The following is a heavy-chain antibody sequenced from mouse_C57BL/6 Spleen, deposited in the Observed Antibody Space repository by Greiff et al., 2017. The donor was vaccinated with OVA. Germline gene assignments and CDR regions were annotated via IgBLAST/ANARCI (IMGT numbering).Heavy chain of an antibody. CDR1: GFTFSSYA. V-gene: IGHV5-4*01. CDR3: ARATTVVANFDY. D-gene: IGHD1-1*01. J-gene: IGHJ2*01. CDR2: ISDGGSYT. Sequence: EVHLVESGGGLVKPGGSLKLSCAASGFTFSSYAMSWVRQTPEKRLEWVATISDGGSYTYYPDNVKGRFTISRDNAKNNLYLQMSHLKSEDTAMYYCARATTVVANFDYWGQGTTLTVSS.